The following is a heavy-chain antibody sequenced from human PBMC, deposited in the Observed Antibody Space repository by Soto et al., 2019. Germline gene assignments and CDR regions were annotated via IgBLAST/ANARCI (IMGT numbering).Heavy chain of an antibody. D-gene: IGHD2-2*01. Sequence: PSETLSLTCTVSGDSIGSGGYYWSWIRQDPGKGLEWLGYINSNGSTYYNPSLKSRVTISADTSKNQFSLRLSSVTAADTAMYYCVCSSTSGLAKGNWFDPWGQGTLVTVSS. CDR1: GDSIGSGGYY. V-gene: IGHV4-31*03. CDR2: INSNGST. J-gene: IGHJ5*02. CDR3: VCSSTSGLAKGNWFDP.